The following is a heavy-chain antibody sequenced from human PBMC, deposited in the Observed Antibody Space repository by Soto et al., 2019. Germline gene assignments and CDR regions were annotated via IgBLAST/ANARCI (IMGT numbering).Heavy chain of an antibody. CDR2: ISSSSSTI. CDR3: ARESRFLEWLSLNWFDP. V-gene: IGHV3-48*02. CDR1: GFTFSSYS. Sequence: PGGSLRLSCAASGFTFSSYSMNWVRQAPGKGLEWVSYISSSSSTIYYADTVKGRFTISRDNAKNSLYLQMNSLGDEDTAVYYFARESRFLEWLSLNWFDPWGQGTLVTVSS. D-gene: IGHD3-3*01. J-gene: IGHJ5*02.